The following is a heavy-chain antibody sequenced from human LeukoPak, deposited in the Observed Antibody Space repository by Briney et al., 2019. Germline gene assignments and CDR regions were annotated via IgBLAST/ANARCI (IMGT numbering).Heavy chain of an antibody. D-gene: IGHD2-2*01. Sequence: GASVKVSCKASGGTFNSYAISWVRQAPGQGLEWMGGIIPVLGTANYAQKFQGRVTITADESMSAAYMELSSLRFEDTAVYYCARVGVEYCSSTSCYRAFATWGQGTKVTVSS. CDR1: GGTFNSYA. V-gene: IGHV1-69*13. J-gene: IGHJ3*02. CDR3: ARVGVEYCSSTSCYRAFAT. CDR2: IIPVLGTA.